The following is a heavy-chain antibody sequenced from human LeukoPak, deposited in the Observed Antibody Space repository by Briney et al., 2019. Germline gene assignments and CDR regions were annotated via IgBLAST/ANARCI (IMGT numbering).Heavy chain of an antibody. CDR3: ARYDIGDPNWFYP. Sequence: PSETLSLTCAASVCSISSYYWCWIRQPPGKGLEWIGYIYYSGSTNYNPSLKSRVTISVDTSKNQFSLKLNSVTAADTAVYYCARYDIGDPNWFYPWGQGTLVTVSS. CDR1: VCSISSYY. CDR2: IYYSGST. V-gene: IGHV4-59*12. J-gene: IGHJ5*02. D-gene: IGHD1-1*01.